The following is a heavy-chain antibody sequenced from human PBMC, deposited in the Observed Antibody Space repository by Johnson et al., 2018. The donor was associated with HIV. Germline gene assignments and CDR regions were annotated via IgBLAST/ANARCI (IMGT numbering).Heavy chain of an antibody. CDR2: IYSGGST. CDR3: ARDRGYSGYDWGAFDI. CDR1: GFSISSNY. Sequence: VQLVESGGGVVQPGGSLRLSCAASGFSISSNYMSWIRQAPGKGLEWVSVIYSGGSTYYADSMKGRFTISRENAKNSLYLQMNNLRAEDTALYFCARDRGYSGYDWGAFDIWGQGTMVTVSS. D-gene: IGHD5-12*01. V-gene: IGHV3-66*01. J-gene: IGHJ3*02.